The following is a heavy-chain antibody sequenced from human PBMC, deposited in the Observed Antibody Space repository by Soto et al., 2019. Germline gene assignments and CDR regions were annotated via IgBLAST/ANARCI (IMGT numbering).Heavy chain of an antibody. CDR2: THYRSKWYN. V-gene: IGHV6-1*01. CDR3: ARDPIGYDFWSGYYYFDY. D-gene: IGHD3-3*01. J-gene: IGHJ4*02. Sequence: QVQLQQSGPGLVKPSQTLSLTCAISGDSVSSNSAAWNWIRQSPSRGLEWLGRTHYRSKWYNDYAASVKSRITINPDTYKNQFSLQLNSVTPEDTAVYYCARDPIGYDFWSGYYYFDYWGQGTLVTVSS. CDR1: GDSVSSNSAA.